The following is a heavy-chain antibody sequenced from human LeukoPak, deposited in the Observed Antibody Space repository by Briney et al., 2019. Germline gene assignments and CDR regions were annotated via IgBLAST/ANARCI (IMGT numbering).Heavy chain of an antibody. CDR3: ARESPGESNGLDV. J-gene: IGHJ6*02. CDR1: GLSVSRNY. D-gene: IGHD7-27*01. CDR2: VYSGGVA. V-gene: IGHV3-66*01. Sequence: QSGGSLRLSCAASGLSVSRNYMNWVRQAPGKGLDWVSIVYSGGVAYYADSVKGRFMISRDYSTNTGQLQMNSLRDDDTAVDYCARESPGESNGLDVWGQGTTVVVSS.